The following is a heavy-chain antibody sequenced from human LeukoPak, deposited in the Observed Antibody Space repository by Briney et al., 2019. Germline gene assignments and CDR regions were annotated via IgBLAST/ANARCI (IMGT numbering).Heavy chain of an antibody. Sequence: SETLSLTCTVSGDSISIYYWSWIRQPPGKGLEWIGEINHSGSTNYNPSLKSRVTISVDTSKNQFSLKLSSVTAADTAVYYCASLDPPFDYWGQGTLVTVSS. V-gene: IGHV4-34*01. CDR2: INHSGST. J-gene: IGHJ4*02. CDR3: ASLDPPFDY. CDR1: GDSISIYY.